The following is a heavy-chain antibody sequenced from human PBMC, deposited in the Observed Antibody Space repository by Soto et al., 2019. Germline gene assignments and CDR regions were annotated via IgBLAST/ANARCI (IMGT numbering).Heavy chain of an antibody. CDR3: ARDPLIHCSSTSCQDYYYYYGMDV. D-gene: IGHD2-2*01. J-gene: IGHJ6*02. CDR2: TYYRSKWYN. Sequence: SQTLSLTCAISGDSVSSNSAAWNWIRQSPSRGLEWLGRTYYRSKWYNDYAVSVKSRITINPDTSKTQSSLQLNSVTPEDTAVYYCARDPLIHCSSTSCQDYYYYYGMDVWGQGTTVTVSS. V-gene: IGHV6-1*01. CDR1: GDSVSSNSAA.